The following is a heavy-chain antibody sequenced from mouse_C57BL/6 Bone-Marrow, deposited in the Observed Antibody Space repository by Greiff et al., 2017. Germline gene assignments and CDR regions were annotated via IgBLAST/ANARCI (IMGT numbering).Heavy chain of an antibody. Sequence: EVQRVESGGDLVKPGGSLKLSCAASGFTFSSYGMSWVRQAPEKGLKWVAYISSGSSTIYYTDTVKGRFTISRANAKNTLFLQMTSLRSEDTAMYYCARGDYAYEGAWFAYWGQGTLVTVSA. CDR1: GFTFSSYG. J-gene: IGHJ3*01. CDR3: ARGDYAYEGAWFAY. D-gene: IGHD2-2*01. CDR2: ISSGSSTI. V-gene: IGHV5-17*01.